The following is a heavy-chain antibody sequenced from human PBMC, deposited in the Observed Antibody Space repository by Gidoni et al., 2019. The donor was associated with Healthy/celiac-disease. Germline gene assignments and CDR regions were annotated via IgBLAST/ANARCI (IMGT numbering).Heavy chain of an antibody. D-gene: IGHD2-15*01. CDR2: IIPILGIA. CDR1: GGTFCSNT. J-gene: IGHJ4*02. CDR3: ATTGGDIVVVWDYFDY. Sequence: QVQLVQSGAEVKKPGSSVKVSCTAYGGTFCSNTISWVRQAHGQGLEGMGRIIPILGIANYEQKFQGRVTITADKSTSTAYMELSSLRSEDTAVYYCATTGGDIVVVWDYFDYWGQGTLVTVSS. V-gene: IGHV1-69*02.